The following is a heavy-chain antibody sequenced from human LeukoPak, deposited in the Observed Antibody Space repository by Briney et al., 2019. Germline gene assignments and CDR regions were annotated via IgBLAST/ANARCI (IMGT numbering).Heavy chain of an antibody. J-gene: IGHJ4*02. D-gene: IGHD2-2*01. V-gene: IGHV4-59*01. Sequence: SETLSLTCTVSGGSICSNYWRWIRQPPGKGLEWIGYIYYSGNTNYNPSLKSRVTISVDKSKNQFSLKLSSVTAADKTVYYCGSAPLGGLGLCDYWGQGTLVTVSS. CDR1: GGSICSNY. CDR2: IYYSGNT. CDR3: GSAPLGGLGLCDY.